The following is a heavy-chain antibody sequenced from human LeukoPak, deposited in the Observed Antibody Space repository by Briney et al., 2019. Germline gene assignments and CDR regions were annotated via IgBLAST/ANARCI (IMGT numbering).Heavy chain of an antibody. Sequence: SETLSLTCTVSGGSISSGGYYWSWIRQHPGKGLEWIGYVYYSGGTYYNPSLKSRVTISVDTSKNQFSLKLSSVTAADTAVYYCARVRLHGDYYYYFDYWGQGTLVTVSS. J-gene: IGHJ4*02. V-gene: IGHV4-31*03. CDR3: ARVRLHGDYYYYFDY. CDR2: VYYSGGT. D-gene: IGHD4-17*01. CDR1: GGSISSGGYY.